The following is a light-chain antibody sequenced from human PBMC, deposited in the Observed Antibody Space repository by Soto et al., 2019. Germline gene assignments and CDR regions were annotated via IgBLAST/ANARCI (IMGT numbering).Light chain of an antibody. J-gene: IGKJ1*01. CDR3: QQYGSSGT. Sequence: EIVMTQSPATLSVTPGERATFSCRASQSVSSNLAWYQQKPGQAPRLLIYGASIRATGIPDRFSGSGSGTDFTLTISRLEPEDFAVYYCQQYGSSGTFGQGTKVDIK. CDR2: GAS. CDR1: QSVSSN. V-gene: IGKV3-20*01.